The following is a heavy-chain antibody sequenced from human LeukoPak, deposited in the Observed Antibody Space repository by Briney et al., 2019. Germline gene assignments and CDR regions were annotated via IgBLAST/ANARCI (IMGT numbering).Heavy chain of an antibody. Sequence: SVKVSCKASGGTFSSYAISWVRQAPGQGLEWMGRIIPIFGIANYAQKFQGRVTITADKSTSTVYMELSSLRSEDTAVYYCARDQGYCDFWSGRRYFDYWGQGTLVTVSS. CDR2: IIPIFGIA. CDR3: ARDQGYCDFWSGRRYFDY. CDR1: GGTFSSYA. J-gene: IGHJ4*02. V-gene: IGHV1-69*04. D-gene: IGHD3-3*01.